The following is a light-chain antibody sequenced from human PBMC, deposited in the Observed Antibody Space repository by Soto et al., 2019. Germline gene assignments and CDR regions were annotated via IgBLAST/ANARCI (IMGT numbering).Light chain of an antibody. CDR3: QQAFRTPWT. J-gene: IGKJ1*01. Sequence: DIQMTQSPSTLSASVGDRVTITCRASQSISSWLAWYQQKPGKAPKLLIYDASSLESGVPSRFSGSGSGTEFTLTISSLQPDDFATYYCQQAFRTPWTFGQGTRVVIK. CDR1: QSISSW. CDR2: DAS. V-gene: IGKV1-5*01.